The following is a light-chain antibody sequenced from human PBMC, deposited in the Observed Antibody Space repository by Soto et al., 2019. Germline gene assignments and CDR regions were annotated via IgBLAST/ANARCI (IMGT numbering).Light chain of an antibody. CDR2: EVS. CDR1: SSDVGGYNY. J-gene: IGLJ1*01. V-gene: IGLV2-14*01. Sequence: QSVLAQPASVSGSPRQSITISCTGTSSDVGGYNYVSWYQQHPGKAPKLMIYEVSNRPSGVSNRFSGSKSGNTASLTISGLQAEDEADYYCSSYTSSSTPLYVFGNGTKVTVL. CDR3: SSYTSSSTPLYV.